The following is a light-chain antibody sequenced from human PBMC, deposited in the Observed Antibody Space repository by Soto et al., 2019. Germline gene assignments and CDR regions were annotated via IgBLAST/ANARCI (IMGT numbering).Light chain of an antibody. J-gene: IGKJ1*01. CDR1: QTVSNDY. CDR2: GXA. CDR3: QQYGSSTWT. V-gene: IGKV3-20*01. Sequence: EVVFTHSPFPLSWSPGERCSXSGRASQTVSNDYLAWYQQXXGEAPSXXXSGXASRATGIPDRLNGSGSGTDFTLTISRLEPEYFAVYYFQQYGSSTWTFGQGTKVDI.